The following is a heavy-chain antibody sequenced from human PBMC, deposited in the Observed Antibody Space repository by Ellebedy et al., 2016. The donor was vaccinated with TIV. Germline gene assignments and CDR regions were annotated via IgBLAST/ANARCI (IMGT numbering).Heavy chain of an antibody. D-gene: IGHD1-7*01. CDR3: ATITGTTGYGMDV. J-gene: IGHJ6*02. CDR1: GYTFTSYD. Sequence: AASVKVSCKASGYTFTSYDINWVRQATGQGLEWMGWMNPNSDNSDYAPKFEGRLTMTRDTSIGTAYMELSSLRSEDTAVYYCATITGTTGYGMDVWGQGTTVTVSS. CDR2: MNPNSDNS. V-gene: IGHV1-8*01.